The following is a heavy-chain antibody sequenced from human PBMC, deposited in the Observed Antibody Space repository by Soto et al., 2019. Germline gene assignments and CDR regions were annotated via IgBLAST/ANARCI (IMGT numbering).Heavy chain of an antibody. CDR2: ISYDGSNK. J-gene: IGHJ4*02. D-gene: IGHD3-22*01. V-gene: IGHV3-33*08. CDR3: ARDNYDSSGYYDAHFLGY. CDR1: GFTFNDYA. Sequence: GGSLRLSCAASGFTFNDYAMHWVRQAPGKGLEWVSGISYDGSNKYYADSVKGRFTISRDNSKNTLYLQMNSLRAEDTAVYYCARDNYDSSGYYDAHFLGYWGQGTLVTVSS.